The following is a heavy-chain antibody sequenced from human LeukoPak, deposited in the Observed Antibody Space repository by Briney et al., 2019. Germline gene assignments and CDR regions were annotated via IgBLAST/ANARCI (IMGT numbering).Heavy chain of an antibody. J-gene: IGHJ4*02. CDR2: MNPKSGNT. CDR3: ARVDGGPDY. V-gene: IGHV1-8*03. Sequence: GASVKVSCKASGYTFTSYDINWVRQATGQGLEWMGWMNPKSGNTGYAQKFQGRVTITRDTSISTVYMELSSLRSEDTAVYFCARVDGGPDYWGQGTLVTVSS. D-gene: IGHD2-15*01. CDR1: GYTFTSYD.